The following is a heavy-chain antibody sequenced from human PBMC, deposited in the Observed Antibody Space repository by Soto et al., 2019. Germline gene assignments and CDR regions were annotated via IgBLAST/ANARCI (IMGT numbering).Heavy chain of an antibody. D-gene: IGHD2-21*02. Sequence: GGSLRLSCAASGFTFSSYWMHWVRQAPGKGLVWVSRIGTNGSSTTYADSVKGRFTISRDNAKNMLYLQMNSLRAEDTAVYYCARVSGSQFLLGVTYYYYYYMDVWGKGTTVTVS. V-gene: IGHV3-74*01. J-gene: IGHJ6*03. CDR3: ARVSGSQFLLGVTYYYYYYMDV. CDR2: IGTNGSST. CDR1: GFTFSSYW.